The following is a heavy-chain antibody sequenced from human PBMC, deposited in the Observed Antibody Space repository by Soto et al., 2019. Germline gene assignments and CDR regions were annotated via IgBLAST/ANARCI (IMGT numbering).Heavy chain of an antibody. CDR3: ARELVGYSYGYGYFDY. CDR2: IYSGGST. V-gene: IGHV3-53*01. CDR1: WFTVSSNY. D-gene: IGHD5-18*01. J-gene: IGHJ4*02. Sequence: PGGSLRLSCAASWFTVSSNYMSWVRQAPGKGLEWVSVIYSGGSTYYADSVKGRFTISRDNSKNTLYLQMNSLRAEDTAVYYCARELVGYSYGYGYFDYWGQGTLVTVSS.